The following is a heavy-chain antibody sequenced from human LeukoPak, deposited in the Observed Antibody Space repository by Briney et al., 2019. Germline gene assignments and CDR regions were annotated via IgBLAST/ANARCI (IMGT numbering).Heavy chain of an antibody. CDR2: IRRAIYGGTT. V-gene: IGHV3-49*04. Sequence: PGGSLRLSCAASGFTFGDYAMTWVRQAPGKGLEWVGFIRRAIYGGTTEYAASVKGRFTISGDDSKTIVHLQMNSLKTKDTAVYYCSRAVSGYFGLYYFDSWGQGTLVTVSS. J-gene: IGHJ4*02. CDR3: SRAVSGYFGLYYFDS. CDR1: GFTFGDYA. D-gene: IGHD3-10*01.